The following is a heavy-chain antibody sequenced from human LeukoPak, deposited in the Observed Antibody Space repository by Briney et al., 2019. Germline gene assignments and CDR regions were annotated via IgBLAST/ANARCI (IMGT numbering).Heavy chain of an antibody. J-gene: IGHJ4*02. V-gene: IGHV4-4*09. CDR1: NGSISSYH. Sequence: SETLSLTCTVANGSISSYHWSWVRQPPGKGLEWIGYILTSGTTNYNPSLKSRLTISVDTSKNRFTLKLSSVTAADTAVYYCARLRVSGSYLYYFDYWGQGTLVTVSS. D-gene: IGHD3-10*01. CDR2: ILTSGTT. CDR3: ARLRVSGSYLYYFDY.